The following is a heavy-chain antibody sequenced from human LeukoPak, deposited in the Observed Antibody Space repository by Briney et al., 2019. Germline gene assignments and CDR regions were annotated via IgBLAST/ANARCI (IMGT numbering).Heavy chain of an antibody. CDR3: ARDKRLKRYYYMDV. Sequence: SETLSLTCTVSGGSINSDYWSWLRQPPGEGPEWVGYIYHSGNTNYNPSLKSRVTISIDTSKKQFSLKLSSVTAADTAVYYCARDKRLKRYYYMDVWGKGTTVTVSS. J-gene: IGHJ6*03. CDR1: GGSINSDY. D-gene: IGHD3-22*01. CDR2: IYHSGNT. V-gene: IGHV4-59*01.